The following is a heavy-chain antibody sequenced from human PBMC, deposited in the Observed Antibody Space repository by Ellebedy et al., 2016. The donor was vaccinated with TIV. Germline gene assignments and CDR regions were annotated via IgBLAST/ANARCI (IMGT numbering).Heavy chain of an antibody. J-gene: IGHJ4*02. D-gene: IGHD5-18*01. CDR2: INSYGSST. CDR3: ARGGVVYSYAAADY. V-gene: IGHV3-74*01. CDR1: GFTFSSYW. Sequence: GESLKISCAASGFTFSSYWMHWVRQAPGKGLVWVSRINSYGSSTSYADSVKGRFTISRDNAKNTLYLQMNSLRAEDTAVYYCARGGVVYSYAAADYWGQGTLVTVPS.